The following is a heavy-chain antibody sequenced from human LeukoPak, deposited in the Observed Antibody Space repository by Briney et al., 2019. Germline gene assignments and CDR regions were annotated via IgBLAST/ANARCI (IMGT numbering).Heavy chain of an antibody. CDR2: INHSGST. Sequence: SETLSLTCAVYGGSFSGYYWSWIRQPPGKGLEWIGEINHSGSTNYNPSLKSRVTISVDTSKNQFSLKLSPVTAADTAVYYCAGGTTYDSSGYYYGDDAFDIWGQGTMVTVSS. D-gene: IGHD3-22*01. CDR1: GGSFSGYY. CDR3: AGGTTYDSSGYYYGDDAFDI. J-gene: IGHJ3*02. V-gene: IGHV4-34*01.